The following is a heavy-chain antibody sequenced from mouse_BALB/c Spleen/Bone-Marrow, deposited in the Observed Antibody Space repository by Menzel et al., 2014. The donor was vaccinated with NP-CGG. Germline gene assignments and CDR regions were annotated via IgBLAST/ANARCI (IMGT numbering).Heavy chain of an antibody. CDR3: ARNYDYDGGYYAMDY. CDR2: INPSTGYT. V-gene: IGHV1-7*01. D-gene: IGHD2-4*01. J-gene: IGHJ4*01. Sequence: QVQLQQSGAELAKPGASVKMSCKASGYNFISYWMHWVKQRPGHGLEWIGYINPSTGYTEYNQKFKDKATLTADKSSSKAYMQLSSLTSEDSAVYYCARNYDYDGGYYAMDYWGQGTSVTVSS. CDR1: GYNFISYW.